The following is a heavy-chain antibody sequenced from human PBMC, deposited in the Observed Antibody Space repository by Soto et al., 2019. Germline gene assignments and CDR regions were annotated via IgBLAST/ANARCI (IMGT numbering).Heavy chain of an antibody. CDR1: GFTVSSNY. CDR3: AKAALGAAARFDY. D-gene: IGHD6-13*01. CDR2: ISGSGGST. V-gene: IGHV3-23*01. Sequence: GGSLRLSCAASGFTVSSNYMSWVRQAPGKGLEWVSAISGSGGSTYYADSVKGRFTISRDNSKNTLYLQMNSLRAEDTAVYYCAKAALGAAARFDYWGQGTLVTVSS. J-gene: IGHJ4*02.